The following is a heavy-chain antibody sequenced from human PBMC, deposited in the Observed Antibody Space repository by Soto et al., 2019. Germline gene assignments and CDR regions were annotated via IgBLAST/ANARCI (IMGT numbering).Heavy chain of an antibody. Sequence: SVKVSCKASGGTFSSYAVSWVRQAPGQGLEWMGGIIPIFGTANYAQKFQGRVTITADKSTSTAYMELSSLRSEDTAVYYCARVEKLAVAGRVTKMYYYYGMDVWGQGTTVTVSS. CDR1: GGTFSSYA. CDR2: IIPIFGTA. J-gene: IGHJ6*02. D-gene: IGHD6-19*01. CDR3: ARVEKLAVAGRVTKMYYYYGMDV. V-gene: IGHV1-69*06.